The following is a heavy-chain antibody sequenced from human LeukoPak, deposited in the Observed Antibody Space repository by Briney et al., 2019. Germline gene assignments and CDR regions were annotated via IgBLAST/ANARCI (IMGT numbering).Heavy chain of an antibody. V-gene: IGHV3-30-3*01. CDR2: ISYDGSNK. CDR1: GFTFSDHY. D-gene: IGHD1-26*01. J-gene: IGHJ4*02. Sequence: PGGSLRLSCAASGFTFSDHYMSCIRQAPGKGREWVAVISYDGSNKYYADSVKGRVTISRDNSKNTLYLQMNSLRAEDTAVYYCARDGGWELRTDYFDYWGQGTLVTASS. CDR3: ARDGGWELRTDYFDY.